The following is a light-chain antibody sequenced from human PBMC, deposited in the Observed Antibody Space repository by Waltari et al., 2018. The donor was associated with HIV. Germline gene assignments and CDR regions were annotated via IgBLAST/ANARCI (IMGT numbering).Light chain of an antibody. CDR2: SAS. J-gene: IGKJ1*01. CDR3: QQSYSSPRT. Sequence: DIQMTQSPSSLSASVGDRVTITCRASQRINNLLNWYQQTPGKAPKLLVSSASTLRSGFSSRFSGSGYGTDFTLTISNLQAEDCATYYCQQSYSSPRTFGQGTKVEIK. V-gene: IGKV1-39*01. CDR1: QRINNL.